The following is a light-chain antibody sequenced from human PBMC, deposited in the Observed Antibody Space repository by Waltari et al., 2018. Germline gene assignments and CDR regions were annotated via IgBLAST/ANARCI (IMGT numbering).Light chain of an antibody. V-gene: IGKV3-15*01. CDR1: QSINSN. CDR2: EAS. Sequence: IVMTQSPATLSVSPGEGATLSCRASQSINSNVAWYQQKPGQAPRLLIYEASTMATGVPARFSGIGSGTEFTLTISSLQSEDSATYYCQQYNNGPPETFGQGTKVEIK. J-gene: IGKJ1*01. CDR3: QQYNNGPPET.